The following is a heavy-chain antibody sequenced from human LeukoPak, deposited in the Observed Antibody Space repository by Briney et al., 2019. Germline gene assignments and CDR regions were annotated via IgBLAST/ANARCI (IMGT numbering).Heavy chain of an antibody. CDR3: AKDRDSTGYYSIGAYDY. J-gene: IGHJ4*02. CDR1: GFTFSSYW. CDR2: IKQDGSEK. V-gene: IGHV3-7*03. Sequence: GGSLRLSCAASGFTFSSYWMSWVRQAPGKGLEWVANIKQDGSEKYYVDSVKGRFTISRDNAKNSLYLQMNSLRGEDTALYYCAKDRDSTGYYSIGAYDYWGQGTLVTVSP. D-gene: IGHD3-22*01.